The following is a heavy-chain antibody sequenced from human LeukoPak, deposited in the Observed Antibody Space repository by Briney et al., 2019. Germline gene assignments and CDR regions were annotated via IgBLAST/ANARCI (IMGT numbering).Heavy chain of an antibody. CDR2: IIPIFGTA. CDR1: GGTFSSYA. CDR3: ARGRISVYYDSSNDLAHWFDP. D-gene: IGHD3-22*01. V-gene: IGHV1-69*01. Sequence: SVKVSCEASGGTFSSYAISWVRQAPGQGLEWMGGIIPIFGTAHYAQKFQGRVTITADESTSTAYMELSSLRSEDTAVYYCARGRISVYYDSSNDLAHWFDPWGQGTLVTVSS. J-gene: IGHJ5*02.